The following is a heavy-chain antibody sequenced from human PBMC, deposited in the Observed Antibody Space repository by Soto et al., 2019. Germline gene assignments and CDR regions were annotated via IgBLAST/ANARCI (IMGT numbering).Heavy chain of an antibody. D-gene: IGHD7-27*01. Sequence: GGSLRLSCAASGFTFSSYDMHWVRQATGKGLEWVSAIGTAGDTYYPGSVKGRFTISRENAKNSLYLQMNSLRAGDAAVYYCARGGNPGDAVMTGYFDLWGRGTLVTVSS. CDR2: IGTAGDT. CDR3: ARGGNPGDAVMTGYFDL. V-gene: IGHV3-13*01. CDR1: GFTFSSYD. J-gene: IGHJ2*01.